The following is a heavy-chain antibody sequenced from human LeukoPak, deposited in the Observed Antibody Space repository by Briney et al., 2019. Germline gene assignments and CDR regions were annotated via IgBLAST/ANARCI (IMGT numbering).Heavy chain of an antibody. D-gene: IGHD2-8*01. CDR1: VGSIISTNYY. CDR3: ARSRNGPKDY. J-gene: IGHJ4*02. Sequence: ETLSVTCTVSVGSIISTNYYWGCVRQPPGKGLEWIGSIYYSVTTYYNTSLKSRITISVDTSNNQFSLKLNSVAAAVKAVYYCARSRNGPKDYWGQGTLVTVSS. V-gene: IGHV4-39*01. CDR2: IYYSVTT.